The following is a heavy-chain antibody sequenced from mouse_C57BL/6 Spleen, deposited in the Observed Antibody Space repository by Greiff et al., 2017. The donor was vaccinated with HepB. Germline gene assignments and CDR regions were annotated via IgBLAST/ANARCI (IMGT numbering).Heavy chain of an antibody. D-gene: IGHD2-5*01. CDR2: INPNNGGT. V-gene: IGHV1-26*01. J-gene: IGHJ2*01. Sequence: VQLQQSGPELVKPGASVKISCKASGYTFTDYYMNWVKQSHGKSLEWIGDINPNNGGTSYNQKFKGKATLTVDKSSSTAYMELRSLTSEDSAVYYCARGEYSNYDYWGQGTTLTVSS. CDR1: GYTFTDYY. CDR3: ARGEYSNYDY.